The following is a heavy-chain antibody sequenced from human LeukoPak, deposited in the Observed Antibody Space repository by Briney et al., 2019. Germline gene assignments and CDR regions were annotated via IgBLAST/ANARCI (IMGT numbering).Heavy chain of an antibody. CDR2: IYYSGST. D-gene: IGHD4-23*01. CDR3: ARTTVVNVADMVLHPVGDYYYYYGMDV. J-gene: IGHJ6*02. V-gene: IGHV4-31*03. CDR1: GGSISSGGYY. Sequence: SETLSLTCTVSGGSISSGGYYWSWIRQHPGKGLEWIGYIYYSGSTYYNPSLKGRVTISVDTSKNQFSLKLSSVTAADTAVYYCARTTVVNVADMVLHPVGDYYYYYGMDVWGQGTTVTVSS.